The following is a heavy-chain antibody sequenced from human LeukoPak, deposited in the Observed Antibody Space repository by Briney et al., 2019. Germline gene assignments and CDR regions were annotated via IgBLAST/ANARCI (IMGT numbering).Heavy chain of an antibody. V-gene: IGHV4-34*01. CDR1: GGSFSSYY. CDR3: ARLELKGSGYPPFDY. J-gene: IGHJ4*02. D-gene: IGHD3-3*01. CDR2: INYSGST. Sequence: PSETLSLTCAVYGGSFSSYYWSWIRQPPGKGLEWIGEINYSGSTNYNPSHKSRVTISVDTSKNQFSLKLSSVTAADTAVYYCARLELKGSGYPPFDYWDQGTLVTVSS.